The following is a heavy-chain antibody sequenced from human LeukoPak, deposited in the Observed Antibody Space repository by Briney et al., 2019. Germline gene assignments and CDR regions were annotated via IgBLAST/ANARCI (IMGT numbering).Heavy chain of an antibody. D-gene: IGHD6-19*01. Sequence: SVKVSCKASGGTFSSYAVSGVGQAPGQGLEGMGGIIPFFGTANYAQKFQGRVTITADEPTSTAYMNLSSLRSEDTAVYYCAGGALPIAVAGTNWFDPWGQGTLVTVSS. J-gene: IGHJ5*02. CDR1: GGTFSSYA. V-gene: IGHV1-69*13. CDR3: AGGALPIAVAGTNWFDP. CDR2: IIPFFGTA.